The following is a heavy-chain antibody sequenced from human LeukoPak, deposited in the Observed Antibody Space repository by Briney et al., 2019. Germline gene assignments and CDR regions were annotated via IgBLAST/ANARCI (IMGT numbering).Heavy chain of an antibody. J-gene: IGHJ1*01. V-gene: IGHV1-2*02. D-gene: IGHD2-15*01. CDR2: INPNSGVT. Sequence: GASVKVSCKASGYTFTGNYMHWVRQAPGQGLEWMGWINPNSGVTNYAQKFQGRVTMTRDTSISTAYMDLSRLTSDDTAVYYCAGPPTLSSIVVVVAATPAEYFQHWGQGTLVTVSS. CDR3: AGPPTLSSIVVVVAATPAEYFQH. CDR1: GYTFTGNY.